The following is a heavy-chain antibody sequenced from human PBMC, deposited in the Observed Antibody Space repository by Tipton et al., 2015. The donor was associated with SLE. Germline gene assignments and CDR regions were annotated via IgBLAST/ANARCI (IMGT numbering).Heavy chain of an antibody. V-gene: IGHV4-59*12. CDR1: GGSISSYY. CDR3: ARVVAATREYYFDY. CDR2: IYYSGST. J-gene: IGHJ4*02. Sequence: LRLSCTVSGGSISSYYWRWIRQPPGKGLEWIGYIYYSGSTNYNPSLKSRVTISVDTSKNQFSLKLSSVTAADTAVYYCARVVAATREYYFDYWGQGTLVTVSS. D-gene: IGHD2-15*01.